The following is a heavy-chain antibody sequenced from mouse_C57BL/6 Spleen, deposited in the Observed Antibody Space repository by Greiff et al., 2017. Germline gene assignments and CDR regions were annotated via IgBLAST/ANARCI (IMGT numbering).Heavy chain of an antibody. CDR3: TSPSIYYDYDRDYYAMDY. V-gene: IGHV6-3*01. Sequence: EVKLEESGGGLVQPGGSMKLSCVASGFTFSNYWMNWVRPSPEKGLEWVAQIRLKSDNYATHYAESVKGRFTISRDDSKSSVYLQMNNLRAEDNGIYYCTSPSIYYDYDRDYYAMDYWGQGTSVTVSS. J-gene: IGHJ4*01. CDR1: GFTFSNYW. CDR2: IRLKSDNYAT. D-gene: IGHD2-4*01.